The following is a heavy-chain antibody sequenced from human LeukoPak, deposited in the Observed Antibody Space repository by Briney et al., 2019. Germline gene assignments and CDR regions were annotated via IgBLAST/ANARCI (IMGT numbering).Heavy chain of an antibody. CDR1: GYTFTNYA. V-gene: IGHV1-69*05. Sequence: SVKVSCKASGYTFTNYAISWVRQAPGQGLEWMGGIIPIFGTANYAQKFQGRVTITTDESTSTAYMELSSLRSEDTAVYYCARERARYSSGRDYFDYWGQGTLVTVSS. D-gene: IGHD6-19*01. J-gene: IGHJ4*02. CDR3: ARERARYSSGRDYFDY. CDR2: IIPIFGTA.